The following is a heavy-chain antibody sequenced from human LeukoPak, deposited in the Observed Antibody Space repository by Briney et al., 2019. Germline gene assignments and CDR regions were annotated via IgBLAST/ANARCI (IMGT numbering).Heavy chain of an antibody. CDR3: ARGGYSYGYLNYFDY. Sequence: ASVKVSCKASGYTFTGYYMHWVRQAPGQGLEWMGRINPNSGGTNYAQKFQGRVTMTRDTSISTAYVELSRLRSDDTAVYYCARGGYSYGYLNYFDYWGQGTLVTVSS. J-gene: IGHJ4*02. D-gene: IGHD5-18*01. CDR2: INPNSGGT. V-gene: IGHV1-2*06. CDR1: GYTFTGYY.